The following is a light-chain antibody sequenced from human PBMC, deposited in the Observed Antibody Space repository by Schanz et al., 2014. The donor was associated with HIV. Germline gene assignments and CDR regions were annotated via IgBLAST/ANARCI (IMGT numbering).Light chain of an antibody. V-gene: IGLV1-44*01. CDR1: SSDVGSYNL. CDR2: RNN. J-gene: IGLJ3*02. Sequence: QSALTQPASVSGSPGQSITISCTGTSSDVGSYNLVSWYQQLPGTAPKLLIYRNNQRPSGAPDRFSGSKSGSSASLAISGLQSEDEADYYCATWDDSLNGWVFGGGTKLTVL. CDR3: ATWDDSLNGWV.